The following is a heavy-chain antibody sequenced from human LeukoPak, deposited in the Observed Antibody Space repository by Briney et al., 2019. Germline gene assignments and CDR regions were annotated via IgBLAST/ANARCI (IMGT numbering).Heavy chain of an antibody. D-gene: IGHD4-17*01. J-gene: IGHJ4*02. Sequence: GGSLRLSCAASGFTFSDYYMSWIRQAPGKGLEWVSVIYSGGSTYYADSVKGRFTISRHNSKNTLYLQMNSLRAEDTAVYYCAREDRYGRYDYWGQGTLVTVSS. CDR2: IYSGGST. CDR1: GFTFSDYY. V-gene: IGHV3-53*04. CDR3: AREDRYGRYDY.